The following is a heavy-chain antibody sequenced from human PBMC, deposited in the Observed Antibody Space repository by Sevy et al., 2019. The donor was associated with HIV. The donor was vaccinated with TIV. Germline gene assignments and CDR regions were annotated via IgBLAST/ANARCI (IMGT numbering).Heavy chain of an antibody. V-gene: IGHV4-39*01. CDR2: MSYSGNS. CDR3: ARRLAAAGGRNEYFQP. Sequence: SETLSLTCTVSGGSINNKAYYWAWIRQPPGKGLEWIGSMSYSGNSYYNPSLNCRVTISLDTSKNQFSLRLTFVTAADTAVYYCARRLAAAGGRNEYFQPWGQGTLVTVSS. J-gene: IGHJ1*01. CDR1: GGSINNKAYY. D-gene: IGHD6-13*01.